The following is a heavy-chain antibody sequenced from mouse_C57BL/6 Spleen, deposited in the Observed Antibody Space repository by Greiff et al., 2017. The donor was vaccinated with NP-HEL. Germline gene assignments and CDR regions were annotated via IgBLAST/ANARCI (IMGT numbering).Heavy chain of an antibody. CDR3: ARRYGSSHYYAMDY. D-gene: IGHD1-1*01. V-gene: IGHV5-15*01. CDR1: GFTLSDYG. J-gene: IGHJ4*01. Sequence: EVQRVESGGGLVQPGGSLKLSCAASGFTLSDYGMAWVRQAPRKGPEWVAFISNLAYSIYYADTVTGRFTISRENAKNTLYLEMSSLRSEDTAMYYCARRYGSSHYYAMDYWGQGTSVTVSS. CDR2: ISNLAYSI.